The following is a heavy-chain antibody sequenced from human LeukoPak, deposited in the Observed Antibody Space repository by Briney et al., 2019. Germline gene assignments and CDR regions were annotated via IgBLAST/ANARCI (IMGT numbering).Heavy chain of an antibody. CDR3: ARTIHGGGHRGAFDI. Sequence: PGGSLRLSCAASGFTFSDYCMSWIRQAPGKGLGWVSYISSSGSTIYYADSVKGRFTISRDNAKNSLYLQMNSLRAEDTAVYYCARTIHGGGHRGAFDIWGQGTMVTVSS. CDR1: GFTFSDYC. D-gene: IGHD2-21*01. J-gene: IGHJ3*02. CDR2: ISSSGSTI. V-gene: IGHV3-11*04.